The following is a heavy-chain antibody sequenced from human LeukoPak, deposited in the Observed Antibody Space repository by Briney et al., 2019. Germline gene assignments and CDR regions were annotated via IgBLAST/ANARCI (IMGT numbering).Heavy chain of an antibody. D-gene: IGHD6-19*01. CDR1: GGTFSGYA. Sequence: SVKVSCKASGGTFSGYAISWVRQAPGQGLEWTGWINPNGGTNFAQKFQGRVTMTRDTSIATAYMELSRLTSDDTAIYYCATIPLGGGQWHFDYWGQGTLLTVSS. J-gene: IGHJ4*02. CDR3: ATIPLGGGQWHFDY. V-gene: IGHV1-2*02. CDR2: INPNGGT.